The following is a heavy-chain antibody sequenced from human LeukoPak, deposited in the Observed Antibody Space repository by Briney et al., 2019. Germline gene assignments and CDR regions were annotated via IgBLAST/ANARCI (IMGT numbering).Heavy chain of an antibody. CDR1: GGSFSGYY. Sequence: SETLSLTCAVYGGSFSGYYWSWIRQPPGKGLEWIGEINHSGSTNYNPSLKSRVTISVDTSKNQFFLKLSSVTAADTAVYYCARHHAYYYDSSGPHDYWGQGTLVTVSS. D-gene: IGHD3-22*01. V-gene: IGHV4-34*01. CDR3: ARHHAYYYDSSGPHDY. J-gene: IGHJ4*02. CDR2: INHSGST.